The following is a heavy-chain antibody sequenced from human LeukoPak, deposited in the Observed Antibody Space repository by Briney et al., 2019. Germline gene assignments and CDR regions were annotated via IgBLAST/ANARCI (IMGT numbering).Heavy chain of an antibody. J-gene: IGHJ6*02. D-gene: IGHD6-19*01. CDR3: VKGMASGWGYYYYYGMDV. Sequence: PGGSLRLSCAASVFTFSTYAMGWVRQAPGKGLEWVSAISGHGSNTYYADSVKGRFTVSRDNSKNTLYLQMNSLRVEDTAVYYCVKGMASGWGYYYYYGMDVWGQGTTVTVSS. CDR1: VFTFSTYA. V-gene: IGHV3-23*01. CDR2: ISGHGSNT.